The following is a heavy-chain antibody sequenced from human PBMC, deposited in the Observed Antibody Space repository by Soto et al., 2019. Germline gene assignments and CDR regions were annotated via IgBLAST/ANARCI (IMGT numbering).Heavy chain of an antibody. J-gene: IGHJ6*02. CDR3: AKVPYYYYGRDV. Sequence: AGGSLRLSCAASGFTFSSYAMSWVRQAPGKGLEWVSAISGSGGSTYYADSVKGRFTISRDNSKNTLYLQMNSLRAEDTAVYYCAKVPYYYYGRDVWGQGTTVTVSS. V-gene: IGHV3-23*01. CDR1: GFTFSSYA. CDR2: ISGSGGST.